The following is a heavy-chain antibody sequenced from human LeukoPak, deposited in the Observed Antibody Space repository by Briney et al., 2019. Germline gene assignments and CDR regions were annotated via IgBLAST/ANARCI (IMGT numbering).Heavy chain of an antibody. Sequence: GGSLRLSCAASGFTFSDYYMSWIRQAPGKGLEWVSYISSSSSYTNYADSVKGRFTISRDNAKNSLYLQMNGLRAEDTAVYYCARDRHNDITMVRDYYFDYWGQGTLVTVSS. D-gene: IGHD3-10*01. J-gene: IGHJ4*02. CDR2: ISSSSSYT. CDR3: ARDRHNDITMVRDYYFDY. CDR1: GFTFSDYY. V-gene: IGHV3-11*06.